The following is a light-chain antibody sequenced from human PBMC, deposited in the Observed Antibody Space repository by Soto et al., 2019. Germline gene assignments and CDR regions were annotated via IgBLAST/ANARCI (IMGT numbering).Light chain of an antibody. Sequence: SYELTQPPAVSVAPGKTATITCGGHNTGSKSVHWYQQKPGQAPVLVIYSDSDRPSAIPERFSGSNSGNTATLTINRVEAGDEADYDCQVWDSGSDHVVFGGGTQLTVL. CDR2: SDS. J-gene: IGLJ3*02. CDR1: NTGSKS. V-gene: IGLV3-21*04. CDR3: QVWDSGSDHVV.